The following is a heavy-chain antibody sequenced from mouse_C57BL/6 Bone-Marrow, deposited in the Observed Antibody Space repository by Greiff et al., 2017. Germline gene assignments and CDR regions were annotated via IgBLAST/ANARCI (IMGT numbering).Heavy chain of an antibody. CDR2: INPNNGGT. D-gene: IGHD2-3*01. V-gene: IGHV1-26*01. CDR1: GYTFTDYY. J-gene: IGHJ2*01. CDR3: AREGLLLFDY. Sequence: VQLQQSGPELVKPGASVKISCKASGYTFTDYYMNWVKQSHGKSLEWIGDINPNNGGTSYNQKFKGKATLTVDKSSSTAYMELRSLTSEDSAVYYCAREGLLLFDYWGQGTTLTVSS.